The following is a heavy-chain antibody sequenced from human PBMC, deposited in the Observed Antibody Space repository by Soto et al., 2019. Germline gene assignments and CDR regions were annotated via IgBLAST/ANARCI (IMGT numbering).Heavy chain of an antibody. V-gene: IGHV4-39*01. CDR1: DGSMNSDSSY. D-gene: IGHD3-22*01. J-gene: IGHJ4*02. CDR2: INHSGST. Sequence: QLQLHESGPGLVKPSETLSLTCRVSDGSMNSDSSYWGWIRQPPGKGLEWIGVINHSGSTYHNLSLKGRVTMSVDASRNQFSLKLTSMTAADTAVYYCARLGGYVSVSYYYLWDSWGQGTLVTVSS. CDR3: ARLGGYVSVSYYYLWDS.